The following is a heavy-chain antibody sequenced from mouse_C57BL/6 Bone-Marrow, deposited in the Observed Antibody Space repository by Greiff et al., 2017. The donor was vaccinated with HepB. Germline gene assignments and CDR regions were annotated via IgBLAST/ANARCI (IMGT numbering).Heavy chain of an antibody. J-gene: IGHJ2*01. CDR2: ISSGGSYT. Sequence: EVQLQESGGDLVKPGGSLKLSCAASGFTFSSYGMSWVRQTPDKRLEWVATISSGGSYTYYPDSVKGRFTISRDNAKNTLYLQMSSLKSEDTAMCYCARGGGGDYWGQGTTLTVSS. CDR1: GFTFSSYG. V-gene: IGHV5-6*01. CDR3: ARGGGGDY.